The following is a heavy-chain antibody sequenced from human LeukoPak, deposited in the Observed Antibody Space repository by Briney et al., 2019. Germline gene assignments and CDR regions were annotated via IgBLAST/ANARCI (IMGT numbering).Heavy chain of an antibody. CDR3: AKIPWGSYGPSGFHY. CDR2: ISGSGGST. D-gene: IGHD5-18*01. V-gene: IGHV3-23*01. Sequence: GGSLRLSCAASGVTFSSYAMSWGRQAPGKGLEWVSAISGSGGSTYYADPAKGRFTISRDNSKNTLYMQMNSLRAEDTAVYYCAKIPWGSYGPSGFHYWGQGTLVTVSS. CDR1: GVTFSSYA. J-gene: IGHJ4*02.